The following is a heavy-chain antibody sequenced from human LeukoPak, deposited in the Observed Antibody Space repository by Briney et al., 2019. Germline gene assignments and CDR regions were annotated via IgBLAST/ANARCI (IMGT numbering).Heavy chain of an antibody. CDR1: GGTFSSYA. CDR2: IIPIFGTA. V-gene: IGHV1-69*05. CDR3: ARELGYDFWSGYDY. J-gene: IGHJ4*02. D-gene: IGHD3-3*01. Sequence: SVKVSCKASGGTFSSYAISWVRQAPGQGLEWMGRIIPIFGTANYAQKFQGRVTITTDESTSTAYMELSSLRSEDTDVYYCARELGYDFWSGYDYWGQGTLVTVSS.